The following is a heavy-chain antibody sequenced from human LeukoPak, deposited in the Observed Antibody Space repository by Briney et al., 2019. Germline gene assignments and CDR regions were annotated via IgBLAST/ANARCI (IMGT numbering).Heavy chain of an antibody. CDR2: INHSGNT. V-gene: IGHV4-34*01. J-gene: IGHJ6*02. CDR3: ARSGKGGWYGVRYYGMDV. CDR1: GGSFSGYY. D-gene: IGHD6-19*01. Sequence: SETLSLTCAVYGGSFSGYYWSWIRQPPGKELEWIGEINHSGNTNYNPSLKSRVTISVDTSKKHFSLKLSSVTAADTAVYYCARSGKGGWYGVRYYGMDVWGQGTTVTVSS.